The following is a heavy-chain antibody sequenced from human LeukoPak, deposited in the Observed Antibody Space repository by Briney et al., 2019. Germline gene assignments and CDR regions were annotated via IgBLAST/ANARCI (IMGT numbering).Heavy chain of an antibody. V-gene: IGHV4-59*01. Sequence: SETLSLTCTVSDDSLTMYYWTWLRQPPGKGLEWIGYVDHTGSTNFNPSLNGRVSISRDTSKNLFSLMLRSVTAADTAVYFCARGRVSSSTWYSTYYYYFYMDVWGKGTTVTVSS. CDR3: ARGRVSSSTWYSTYYYYFYMDV. J-gene: IGHJ6*03. CDR2: VDHTGST. D-gene: IGHD1-1*01. CDR1: DDSLTMYY.